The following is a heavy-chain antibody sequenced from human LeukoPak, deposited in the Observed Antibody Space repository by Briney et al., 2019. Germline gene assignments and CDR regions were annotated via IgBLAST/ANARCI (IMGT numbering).Heavy chain of an antibody. CDR1: GSSMRSGGYY. Sequence: SETLSLTCSVSGSSMRSGGYYWLWIRQPPGKGPEWIGYIYYSGSTNYNPSLKSRVTISVDTSKNQFSLKLSSVTAADTAVYYCARQNSMTGYEYWGQGTLVTVSS. CDR3: ARQNSMTGYEY. CDR2: IYYSGST. V-gene: IGHV4-61*08. J-gene: IGHJ4*02. D-gene: IGHD3-9*01.